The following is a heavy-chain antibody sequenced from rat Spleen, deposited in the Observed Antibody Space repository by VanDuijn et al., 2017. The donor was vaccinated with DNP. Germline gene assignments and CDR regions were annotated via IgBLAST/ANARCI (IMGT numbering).Heavy chain of an antibody. V-gene: IGHV5-31*01. CDR3: ARHGEVHLRYAMDA. Sequence: EVQLVESGGDLVQPGRSLKLSCVASGFTFSPYWMAWIRQVPGKGLEWVASITGSGGSTYYPDSVKGRFTISRDNAKNTLYLQMNRLRSEDTATYYCARHGEVHLRYAMDAWGQGTSVTVSS. J-gene: IGHJ4*01. CDR1: GFTFSPYW. CDR2: ITGSGGST. D-gene: IGHD1-5*01.